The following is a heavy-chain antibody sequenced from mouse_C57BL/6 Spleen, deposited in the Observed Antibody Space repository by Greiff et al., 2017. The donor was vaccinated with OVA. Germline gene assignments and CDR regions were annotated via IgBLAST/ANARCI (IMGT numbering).Heavy chain of an antibody. D-gene: IGHD2-3*01. J-gene: IGHJ4*01. Sequence: EVQLVESGGGLVKPGGSLKLSCAASGFTFSSYAMSWVRQTPEKRLEWVATISDGGSYTYYPDNVKGRFTISRDNAKNNLYLQMSHLKSEDTAMYYCARDRRIDGYSYYAMDYWGQGTSVTVSS. CDR2: ISDGGSYT. CDR1: GFTFSSYA. V-gene: IGHV5-4*01. CDR3: ARDRRIDGYSYYAMDY.